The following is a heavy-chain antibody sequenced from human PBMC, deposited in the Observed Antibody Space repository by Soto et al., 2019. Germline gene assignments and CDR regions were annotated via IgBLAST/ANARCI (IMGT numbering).Heavy chain of an antibody. CDR3: ASGASRWYPYFVDT. V-gene: IGHV1-69*01. J-gene: IGHJ5*02. CDR1: EGTFNSYA. D-gene: IGHD6-13*01. Sequence: QAQVVQSGAEVRKPGSSVKLSCKASEGTFNSYAIAWVRQAPGQGLEWMGGIIPYYNTLNYSQKFQDRVTNTADDSTNTVYMELSSLRSSDTAVYFCASGASRWYPYFVDTWAQGTVVTVSS. CDR2: IIPYYNTL.